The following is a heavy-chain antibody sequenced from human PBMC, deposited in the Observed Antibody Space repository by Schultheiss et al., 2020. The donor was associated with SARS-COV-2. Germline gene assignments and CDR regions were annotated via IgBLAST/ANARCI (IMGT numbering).Heavy chain of an antibody. CDR2: IYYSGST. Sequence: SETLSLTCTVSGGSISSGAYYWSWIRQHPGKGLEWIGYIYYSGSTNYNPSLKSRVTISVDTSKNQFSLKLSSVTAADTAVYYCARARYSSSWYRNYYYGMDVWGQGTTVTVSS. CDR3: ARARYSSSWYRNYYYGMDV. D-gene: IGHD6-13*01. J-gene: IGHJ6*02. V-gene: IGHV4-61*08. CDR1: GGSISSGAYY.